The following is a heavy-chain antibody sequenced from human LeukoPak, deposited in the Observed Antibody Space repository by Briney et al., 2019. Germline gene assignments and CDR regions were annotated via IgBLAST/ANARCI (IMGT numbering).Heavy chain of an antibody. V-gene: IGHV4-38-2*02. Sequence: SETLSLTCTVSGYSISSGYYWGWIRQPPGKGLEWIGSIYHSGSTYYNPSLKSRVTISVDTSKNQFSLKLSSVTAADTAVYYCAGLKSRNYYGSGRIGWFDPWGQGTLVTVSS. D-gene: IGHD3-10*01. CDR3: AGLKSRNYYGSGRIGWFDP. CDR2: IYHSGST. J-gene: IGHJ5*02. CDR1: GYSISSGYY.